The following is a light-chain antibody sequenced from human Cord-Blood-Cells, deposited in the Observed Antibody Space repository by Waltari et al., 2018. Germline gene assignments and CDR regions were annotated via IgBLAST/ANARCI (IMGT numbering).Light chain of an antibody. CDR3: CSYAGSSV. CDR2: EGS. CDR1: SSDVGSYNL. J-gene: IGLJ1*01. V-gene: IGLV2-23*01. Sequence: QSALTQPASVSGSPGPSITISFNGTSSDVGSYNLVSWYQQHPGKAPKLMIYEGSKRPSGVSNRFSGSKSGNTASLTISGLQAEDEADYYCCSYAGSSVFGTGTKLTVL.